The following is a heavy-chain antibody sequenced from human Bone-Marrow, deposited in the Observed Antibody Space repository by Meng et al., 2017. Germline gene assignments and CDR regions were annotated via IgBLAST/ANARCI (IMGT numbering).Heavy chain of an antibody. CDR1: GYTFTGYY. D-gene: IGHD1-14*01. CDR3: ARLGIRYYYYGIDV. CDR2: INPNSGGT. Sequence: ASVTVSCKTSGYTFTGYYMHLVRQAPGQGLEWMGWINPNSGGTNYAQKFQGRVTMTRDTSISTAYMELSRLRSDDTAVHYCARLGIRYYYYGIDVWGQGTTVTVSS. J-gene: IGHJ6*02. V-gene: IGHV1-2*02.